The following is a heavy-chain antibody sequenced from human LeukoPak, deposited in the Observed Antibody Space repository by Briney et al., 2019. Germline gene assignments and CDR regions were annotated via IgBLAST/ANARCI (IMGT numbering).Heavy chain of an antibody. CDR1: AFIFSGHW. J-gene: IGHJ4*02. CDR3: ASGLELDY. V-gene: IGHV3-7*03. Sequence: GGSLRLSCEGSAFIFSGHWMNWARQTPGKGLEWVASIKEDGSERQYVDSVKGRFSISRDNTKGSLFLQLNSLRAEDTAVYYCASGLELDYWGQGTLVTVSS. CDR2: IKEDGSER.